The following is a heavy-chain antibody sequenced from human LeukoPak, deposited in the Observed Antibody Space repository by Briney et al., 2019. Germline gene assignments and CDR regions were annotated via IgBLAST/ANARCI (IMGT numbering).Heavy chain of an antibody. V-gene: IGHV4-39*07. CDR1: GGSISSSSYY. CDR3: ARGEKDVVIEPNYYDSSGYYSLFDY. Sequence: PSETLSLTCTVSGGSISSSSYYWGWIRQPPGKGLEWIGSIYYSGSTYYNPSLKSRVTISVDTSKNQFSLKLSSVTAADTAVYYCARGEKDVVIEPNYYDSSGYYSLFDYWGQGTLVTVSS. D-gene: IGHD3-22*01. J-gene: IGHJ4*02. CDR2: IYYSGST.